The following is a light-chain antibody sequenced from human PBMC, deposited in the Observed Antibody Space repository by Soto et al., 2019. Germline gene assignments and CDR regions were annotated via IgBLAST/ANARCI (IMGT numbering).Light chain of an antibody. Sequence: QSVLTQPRSVSGSPGQSVTISCTGTSSDVGGSNYVSWYQQHPGKAPKLMIYDVSKRPSGVPDRFSGSKSGNTASLTISGLQADDDAEYYCCSYAGSYTYVFGTGTQLTVL. J-gene: IGLJ1*01. CDR1: SSDVGGSNY. V-gene: IGLV2-11*01. CDR2: DVS. CDR3: CSYAGSYTYV.